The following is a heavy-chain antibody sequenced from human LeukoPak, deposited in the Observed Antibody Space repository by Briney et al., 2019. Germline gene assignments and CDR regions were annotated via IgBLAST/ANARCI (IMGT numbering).Heavy chain of an antibody. D-gene: IGHD3-9*01. Sequence: PGGSLRLSCAASGFTFNLAWMTWVRQAPGKRLEWVGRIKSKGSGGTTDYAAPVKGRFTISRDDSENMLYLQMDSLKIEDTGIYYCAKVRDPTTWSLNYWGQGTLVTVSS. CDR3: AKVRDPTTWSLNY. J-gene: IGHJ4*02. V-gene: IGHV3-15*01. CDR1: GFTFNLAW. CDR2: IKSKGSGGTT.